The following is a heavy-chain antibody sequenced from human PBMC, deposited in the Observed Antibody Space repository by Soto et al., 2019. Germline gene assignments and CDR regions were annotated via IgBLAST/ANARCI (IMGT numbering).Heavy chain of an antibody. D-gene: IGHD1-1*01. V-gene: IGHV2-5*02. CDR3: AHRPPERGLATFDP. CDR2: IYWDDDK. J-gene: IGHJ5*02. Sequence: QITLKESGPTLVKPTQTLTLTCTFSGFSLSTSGVAVGWIRQPPGKALEWLALIYWDDDKRYSPSLKSRLTSTQDTSKNQVVLTMTNMDPVDTATYYCAHRPPERGLATFDPWGQGTLVTVSS. CDR1: GFSLSTSGVA.